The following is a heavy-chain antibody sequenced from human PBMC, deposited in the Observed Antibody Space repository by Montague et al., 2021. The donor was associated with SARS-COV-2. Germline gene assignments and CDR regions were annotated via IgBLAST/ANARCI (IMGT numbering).Heavy chain of an antibody. J-gene: IGHJ4*02. CDR2: IRYDGSNE. V-gene: IGHV3-33*01. Sequence: SLRLSCAASGFIFSSYGMHWVRQAPGKGLEWVAHIRYDGSNENYVDSVKGRFTISRDNFENTLYLQMNSLRAEDTAIYYCARGSVGGYYFDYWGQGTLVTVSS. D-gene: IGHD1-26*01. CDR1: GFIFSSYG. CDR3: ARGSVGGYYFDY.